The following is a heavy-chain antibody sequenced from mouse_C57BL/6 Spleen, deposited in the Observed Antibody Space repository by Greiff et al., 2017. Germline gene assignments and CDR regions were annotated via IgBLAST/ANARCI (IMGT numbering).Heavy chain of an antibody. CDR1: GFAFTNYL. J-gene: IGHJ2*01. CDR2: INPGSGGT. CDR3: ARGDWDLYLDY. V-gene: IGHV1-54*01. Sequence: QVQLQQSGAELVRPGTSVKVSCKASGFAFTNYLIEWVKQRPGQGLEWIGVINPGSGGTNYNVKFKGKATLTADKSSSTAYMQLSSLTSEDSAVYFCARGDWDLYLDYWGQGTTLTVSS. D-gene: IGHD4-1*01.